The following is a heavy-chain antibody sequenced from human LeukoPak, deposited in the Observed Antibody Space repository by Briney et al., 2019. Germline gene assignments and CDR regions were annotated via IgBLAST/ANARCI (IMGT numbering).Heavy chain of an antibody. V-gene: IGHV3-33*01. CDR3: ARSRLTSFDY. J-gene: IGHJ4*02. CDR2: IWYDGSNK. CDR1: GFTFSNYG. Sequence: GGSLRLSCAASGFTFSNYGMHWVRQAPGKGLEWVAVIWYDGSNKYYGDSVKGRFTISRDNSKNTLYLQMNSLRAEDTAVYYCARSRLTSFDYWGQGTLVAVSS.